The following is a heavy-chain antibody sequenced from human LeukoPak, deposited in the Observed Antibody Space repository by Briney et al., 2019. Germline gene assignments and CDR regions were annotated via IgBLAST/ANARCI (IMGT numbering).Heavy chain of an antibody. D-gene: IGHD4-17*01. V-gene: IGHV1-2*02. J-gene: IGHJ5*02. CDR2: INPNSGGT. CDR3: AREYGDNGNWFDP. CDR1: GYTFTGYY. Sequence: ASVKVSCKASGYTFTGYYMHWVRQAPGQGLEWMGWINPNSGGTNYAQKFQGRVTMTRDTSISTAYMEVSRLRSDDTAVYYCAREYGDNGNWFDPWGQGTLVTVSS.